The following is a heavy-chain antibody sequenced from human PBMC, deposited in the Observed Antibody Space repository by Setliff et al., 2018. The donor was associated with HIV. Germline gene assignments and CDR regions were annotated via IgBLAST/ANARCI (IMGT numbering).Heavy chain of an antibody. Sequence: SETLSLTCTVSGGSISSYYWSWIRQPPGKGLEWIGYIYYSGSTNYNPSLKSRVTISVDTSKNQFSLKLSSVIAADTAVYHCARIFGDQGYYYGMDVWGQGTTVTVSS. J-gene: IGHJ6*02. CDR2: IYYSGST. CDR3: ARIFGDQGYYYGMDV. V-gene: IGHV4-59*01. CDR1: GGSISSYY. D-gene: IGHD3-3*01.